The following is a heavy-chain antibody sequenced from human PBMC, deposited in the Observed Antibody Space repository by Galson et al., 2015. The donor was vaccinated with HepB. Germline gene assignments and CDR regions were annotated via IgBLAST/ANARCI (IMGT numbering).Heavy chain of an antibody. D-gene: IGHD3-10*01. Sequence: SVKVSCKASGYTFTTFGIHWVRQAPGQGLEWMGWINTNTGNPTYAQDFTGRFVFSLDTSVRTAYLQINSLKTEDTAVYYCARGGVINTIQRVMGFTWGQGTMVTVSS. J-gene: IGHJ3*01. CDR2: INTNTGNP. V-gene: IGHV7-4-1*02. CDR1: GYTFTTFG. CDR3: ARGGVINTIQRVMGFT.